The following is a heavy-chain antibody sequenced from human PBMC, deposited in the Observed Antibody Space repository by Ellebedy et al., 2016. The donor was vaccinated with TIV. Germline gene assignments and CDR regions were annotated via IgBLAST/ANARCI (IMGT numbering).Heavy chain of an antibody. CDR2: ISTSSSYI. Sequence: GGSLRLSCTASGFSFSRYSINWVRQVPGKGLAWVSSISTSSSYIYYADSVKGRFTISRGNAKNSLYLQMNSLRAEDTAVYYCARDLDDSSGYYYPMIDYWGQGTLVTVSS. CDR1: GFSFSRYS. D-gene: IGHD3-22*01. CDR3: ARDLDDSSGYYYPMIDY. J-gene: IGHJ4*02. V-gene: IGHV3-21*01.